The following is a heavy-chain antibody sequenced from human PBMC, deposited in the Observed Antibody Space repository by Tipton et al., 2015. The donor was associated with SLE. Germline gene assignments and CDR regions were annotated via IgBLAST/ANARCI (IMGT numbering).Heavy chain of an antibody. D-gene: IGHD4-11*01. CDR2: IYYSGST. J-gene: IGHJ5*02. Sequence: TLSLTCTVSGGSISSGSYYWSWIRQPAGKGLEWIGYIYYSGSTYYNPSLKSRVTISVDTSKNQLSLKMTSVTAADTAVYYCATRDYSDYTKWFDPWGQGTLVTV. CDR1: GGSISSGSYY. V-gene: IGHV4-61*09. CDR3: ATRDYSDYTKWFDP.